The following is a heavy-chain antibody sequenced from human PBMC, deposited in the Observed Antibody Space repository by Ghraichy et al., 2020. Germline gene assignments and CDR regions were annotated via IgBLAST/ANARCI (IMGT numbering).Heavy chain of an antibody. CDR3: ARGSRYYDSSGKDYYYYGMDV. Sequence: GSLRLSCAASGFTFSNYAIHWVRQAPGKGLEYVSTISSSGVSTYYANSVKGRFTVSRDNSKNTLWLQMGSLRAEDMGVYYCARGSRYYDSSGKDYYYYGMDVWGQGTTVTVSS. CDR2: ISSSGVST. J-gene: IGHJ6*02. V-gene: IGHV3-64*01. D-gene: IGHD3-22*01. CDR1: GFTFSNYA.